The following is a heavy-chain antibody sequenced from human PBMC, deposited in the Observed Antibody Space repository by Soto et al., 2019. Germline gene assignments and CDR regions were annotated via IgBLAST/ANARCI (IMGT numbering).Heavy chain of an antibody. Sequence: GGSLRLSCATSGLTFSNYAISWVRQAPGGGLEWVSSMSGSSSTTYYADSVRGRFTISRDRSKNTLYLQMSSLRAENTALYYCAKNQERELPRVIDFWGQGTLVTVSS. V-gene: IGHV3-23*01. CDR3: AKNQERELPRVIDF. CDR1: GLTFSNYA. J-gene: IGHJ4*02. D-gene: IGHD1-7*01. CDR2: MSGSSSTT.